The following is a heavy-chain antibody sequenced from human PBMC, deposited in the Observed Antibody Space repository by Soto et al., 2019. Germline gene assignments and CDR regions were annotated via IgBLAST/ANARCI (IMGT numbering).Heavy chain of an antibody. J-gene: IGHJ6*02. CDR3: AGASGEYGMDV. Sequence: QVQLVESGGGVVQPGRSLRLSCAASGFTFSTYGMHWVRQAPGKGLEWVAVIWYDGSKIYYADSARGRFTISRDNSRSTLYLQMNSLGAADTAVYYCAGASGEYGMDVWGQGTTVTVSS. CDR1: GFTFSTYG. D-gene: IGHD4-17*01. V-gene: IGHV3-33*01. CDR2: IWYDGSKI.